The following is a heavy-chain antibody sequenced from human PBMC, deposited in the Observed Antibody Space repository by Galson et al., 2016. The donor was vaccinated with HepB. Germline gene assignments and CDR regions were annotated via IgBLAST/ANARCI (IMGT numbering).Heavy chain of an antibody. Sequence: SLKVSCTASGYTFTSYDIHWVRQATGHGLGWMGWMNPNSGNTGYAQKFQGRVTLTRSTSKSTVYMVLSSLRSEDMAMYYCARVEYASSTGANRFDYWGQGTLVTVSS. CDR1: GYTFTSYD. D-gene: IGHD6-6*01. J-gene: IGHJ4*02. V-gene: IGHV1-8*02. CDR3: ARVEYASSTGANRFDY. CDR2: MNPNSGNT.